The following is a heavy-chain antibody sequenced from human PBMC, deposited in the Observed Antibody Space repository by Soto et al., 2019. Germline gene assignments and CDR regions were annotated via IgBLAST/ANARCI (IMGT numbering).Heavy chain of an antibody. J-gene: IGHJ3*02. D-gene: IGHD6-19*01. CDR2: IIPTFGTA. CDR1: GGTFSSSA. V-gene: IGHV1-69*06. CDR3: ARSETAGHRGFDI. Sequence: QVQLVQSGAEMREPGSSVKVSCKASGGTFSSSAINWLRQAPGQGPEWMGGIIPTFGTANYIEKFRGRVTITADTSTSTAYMEVSSLTSEDTAMYFCARSETAGHRGFDIWGQGTMVTSSS.